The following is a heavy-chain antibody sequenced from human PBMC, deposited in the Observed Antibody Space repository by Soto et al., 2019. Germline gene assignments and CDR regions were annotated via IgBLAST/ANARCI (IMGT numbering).Heavy chain of an antibody. CDR3: AHRPGGSGFRYYFDY. CDR1: GFSLTSSGVG. Sequence: SGPTLVNPTQTLTLTCSFSGFSLTSSGVGVGWFRQPPGKALEWLGLIYWNDDDRYRASLHSRLTITKDTSKNQVVLTMTNMDPEDTATFFFAHRPGGSGFRYYFDYWGQGTLVPVSS. J-gene: IGHJ4*02. D-gene: IGHD6-19*01. V-gene: IGHV2-5*01. CDR2: IYWNDDD.